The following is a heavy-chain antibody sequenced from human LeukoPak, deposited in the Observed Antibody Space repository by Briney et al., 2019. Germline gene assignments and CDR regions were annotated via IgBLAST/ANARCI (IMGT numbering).Heavy chain of an antibody. D-gene: IGHD4-17*01. V-gene: IGHV1-18*01. CDR2: ISAYTGHT. CDR3: ARGGGSYGDYSLSLGY. Sequence: ASVKVSCKASGYTFSSYGFSWVRQAPGQGLEWMGWISAYTGHTMFAQKYQGRVTMTTDTSTSTAYMELRSLRSDDTAVYYCARGGGSYGDYSLSLGYWGQGTLVTVSS. J-gene: IGHJ4*02. CDR1: GYTFSSYG.